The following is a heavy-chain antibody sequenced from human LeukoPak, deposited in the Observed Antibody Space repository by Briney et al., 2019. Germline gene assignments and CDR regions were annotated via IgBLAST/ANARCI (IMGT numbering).Heavy chain of an antibody. V-gene: IGHV3-23*01. CDR2: ISGSGGST. CDR3: AKDGHYDILTGPYYYYYMDV. D-gene: IGHD3-9*01. CDR1: GFTFSSYA. Sequence: TGGSLRLSCAASGFTFSSYAMSWVRQAPGKGLEWVSAISGSGGSTYYADSVKGRFTISRDNSKNSLYLQMSSLRTEDTALYYCAKDGHYDILTGPYYYYYMDVWGKGTTVTVSS. J-gene: IGHJ6*03.